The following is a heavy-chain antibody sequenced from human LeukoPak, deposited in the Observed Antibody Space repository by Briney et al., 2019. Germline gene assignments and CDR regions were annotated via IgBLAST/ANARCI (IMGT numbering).Heavy chain of an antibody. J-gene: IGHJ2*01. CDR1: GGSISSGGYS. V-gene: IGHV4-30-2*01. Sequence: SETLSLTCAVSGGSISSGGYSWSWIRQPPGKGLEWIGYIYHSGSTYYNPSLKSRVTISVDRSKNQFSLKLSSVTAADTAVYYCARTPAGYFGLWGRGTLVTVSS. CDR3: ARTPAGYFGL. D-gene: IGHD2-2*01. CDR2: IYHSGST.